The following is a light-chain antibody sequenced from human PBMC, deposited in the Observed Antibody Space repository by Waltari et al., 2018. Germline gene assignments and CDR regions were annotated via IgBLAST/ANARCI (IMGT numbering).Light chain of an antibody. CDR3: QAWDSITVV. Sequence: SYELTQPPSVSVSPGQTASITCSGDKLGNKYACWYQQKPGKSPVLVIYQDNRRPSGIPERFSGSNSGNTATLTISGTQAMDEADYFCQAWDSITVVFGGGTKLTVL. CDR1: KLGNKY. V-gene: IGLV3-1*01. CDR2: QDN. J-gene: IGLJ2*01.